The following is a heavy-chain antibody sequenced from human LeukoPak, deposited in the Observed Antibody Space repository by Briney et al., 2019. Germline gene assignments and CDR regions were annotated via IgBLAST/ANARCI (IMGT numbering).Heavy chain of an antibody. CDR1: GGSFSGYY. V-gene: IGHV4-34*01. J-gene: IGHJ6*02. Sequence: SETLSLTCAVYGGSFSGYYWSWIRQPPGKGLEWIGEINHSGSTNYNPSLKSRVTMSVDTSKNQFSLKLSSVTAADTAVYYCARDFITMVRGVIPHYYYYYGMDVWGQGTTVTVSS. CDR2: INHSGST. D-gene: IGHD3-10*01. CDR3: ARDFITMVRGVIPHYYYYYGMDV.